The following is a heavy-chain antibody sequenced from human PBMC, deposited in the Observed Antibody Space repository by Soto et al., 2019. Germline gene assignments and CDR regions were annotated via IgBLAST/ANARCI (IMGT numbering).Heavy chain of an antibody. CDR2: INSDGSTT. D-gene: IGHD2-21*01. CDR1: GFTFRTYW. J-gene: IGHJ4*02. Sequence: GGSLRLSCAASGFTFRTYWMHWVRQAPGKGLEWVSRINSDGSTTNDADSVKGRFTISRDNAKNTLYLQMNSLRAEDTAVYYCSARATSGDRAIYYWGQGTQVTVSS. CDR3: SARATSGDRAIYY. V-gene: IGHV3-74*01.